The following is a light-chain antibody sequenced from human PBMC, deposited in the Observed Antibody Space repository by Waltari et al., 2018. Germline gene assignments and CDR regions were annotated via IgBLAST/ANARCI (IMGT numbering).Light chain of an antibody. V-gene: IGLV3-21*04. Sequence: SYVLPQPPSVSVAQGKTARLNCGVDNQGGKTVHWYQQKSGQAPVLVIYYDSDRPSGIPERFSVSNSGNTATLTISRVEAGDEADYYCQVLDGDSDHRVFGGGTKLTVL. CDR2: YDS. CDR3: QVLDGDSDHRV. CDR1: NQGGKT. J-gene: IGLJ2*01.